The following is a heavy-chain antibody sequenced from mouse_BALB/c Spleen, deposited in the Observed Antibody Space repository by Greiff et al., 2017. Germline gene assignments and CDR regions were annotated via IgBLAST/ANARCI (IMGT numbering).Heavy chain of an antibody. CDR3: ASSSYFDY. D-gene: IGHD1-1*01. CDR1: GFTFSSYA. Sequence: EVQRVESGVGLVKPGGSLKLSCAASGFTFSSYAMSWVRQTPEKRLEWVASISSGGSTYYPDSVKGRFTISRDNARNILYLQMSSLRSEDTAMYYCASSSYFDYWGQGTTLTVSS. V-gene: IGHV5-6-5*01. J-gene: IGHJ2*01. CDR2: ISSGGST.